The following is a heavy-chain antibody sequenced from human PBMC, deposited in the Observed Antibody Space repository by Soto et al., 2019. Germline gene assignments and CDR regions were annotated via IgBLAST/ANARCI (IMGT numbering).Heavy chain of an antibody. D-gene: IGHD2-2*01. J-gene: IGHJ5*02. CDR3: ANLQGGRTFDP. V-gene: IGHV1-2*02. Sequence: APVKVSCKASGYTFRDYYMHWVRQAPGQGLEWMGWINPATGGTKYAQKFQGRVAMTRDTSISTAYMELSRLTSADTAVYYCANLQGGRTFDPWGQGTLVTVSS. CDR2: INPATGGT. CDR1: GYTFRDYY.